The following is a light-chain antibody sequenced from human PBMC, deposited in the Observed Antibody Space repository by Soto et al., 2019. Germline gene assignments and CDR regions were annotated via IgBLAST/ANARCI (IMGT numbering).Light chain of an antibody. V-gene: IGKV3-15*01. Sequence: EIVMTQSPGTLSLSPGDTATLSCRASQSLGSDLAWYQQKPGQAPRLLIFAASARPTGIPARISGSGSGTEFTLTISSLRSEDFAVYFCQQYDFSLRTFGQGSKVEI. J-gene: IGKJ1*01. CDR2: AAS. CDR1: QSLGSD. CDR3: QQYDFSLRT.